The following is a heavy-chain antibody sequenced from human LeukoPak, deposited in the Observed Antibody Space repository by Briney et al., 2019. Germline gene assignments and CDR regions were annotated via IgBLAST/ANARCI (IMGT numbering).Heavy chain of an antibody. D-gene: IGHD6-13*01. CDR1: GGSISSSSYY. Sequence: SETLSLTCTVSGGSISSSSYYWGWIRQPPGKGLEWIGSIYYSGSTYYHPSLKCPVTISVDTSKNQFSLKLSSVTAADTAVYYCARQVLSSSWSYYFEYWGQGTLVTVSS. V-gene: IGHV4-39*01. CDR2: IYYSGST. J-gene: IGHJ4*02. CDR3: ARQVLSSSWSYYFEY.